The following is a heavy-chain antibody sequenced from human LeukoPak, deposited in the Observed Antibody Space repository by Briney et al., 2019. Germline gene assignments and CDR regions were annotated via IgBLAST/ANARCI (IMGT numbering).Heavy chain of an antibody. D-gene: IGHD6-13*01. CDR3: AKDRSSSWYPSYMDV. CDR2: MSAIGGST. Sequence: GGSLRLSCAASGFTFSDSAMIWVRQRPGKGLQLVSAMSAIGGSTYYTDSLKGRFTISRDNSKNTLYMQMNSLRAEDTAVYYCAKDRSSSWYPSYMDVWGKGTTVTVSS. CDR1: GFTFSDSA. J-gene: IGHJ6*03. V-gene: IGHV3-23*01.